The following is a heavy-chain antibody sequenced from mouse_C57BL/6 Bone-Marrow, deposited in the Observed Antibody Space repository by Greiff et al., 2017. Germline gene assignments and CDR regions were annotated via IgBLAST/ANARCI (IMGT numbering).Heavy chain of an antibody. Sequence: QVHVKQPGAELVMPGASVKLSCKASGYTFTSYWMHWVKQRPGQGLEWIGEIDPSDSYTNYNQKVNGKSTLTVDKSSSTAYMQLSSLTSEDSAVYYCARTYYSNCYWYFDVWGTGTTVTVSS. CDR2: IDPSDSYT. CDR1: GYTFTSYW. CDR3: ARTYYSNCYWYFDV. J-gene: IGHJ1*03. D-gene: IGHD2-5*01. V-gene: IGHV1-69*01.